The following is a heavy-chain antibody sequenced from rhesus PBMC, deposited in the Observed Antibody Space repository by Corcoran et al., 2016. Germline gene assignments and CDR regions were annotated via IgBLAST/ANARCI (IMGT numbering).Heavy chain of an antibody. V-gene: IGHV3S43*01. Sequence: EVQLVESGGGLVQSGGSLRLSCAAPGFTSGNSDLIWIRQAPGKGLEWVSYISSGGSIYYSDSVKGRFTISRDNAKNTLYLQMSSQRVEDTAVYYCAKDSTRMITVTIYDAFDFWGQGLRVTVSS. CDR2: ISSGGSI. J-gene: IGHJ3*01. CDR3: AKDSTRMITVTIYDAFDF. D-gene: IGHD3-9*01. CDR1: GFTSGNSD.